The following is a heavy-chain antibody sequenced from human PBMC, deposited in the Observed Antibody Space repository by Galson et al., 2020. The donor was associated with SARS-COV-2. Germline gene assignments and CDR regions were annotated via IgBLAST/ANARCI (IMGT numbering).Heavy chain of an antibody. CDR2: ISTSGSDT. J-gene: IGHJ5*02. Sequence: KIGESLKISCAASGFTFSDYYMSWIRQAPGRGLECVSHISTSGSDTYYADSVKGRFTISRDNTRNSLYLQMNSLRVEDTAVYYCVRRDSGRNPHPWGQGTLVTVSS. CDR1: GFTFSDYY. V-gene: IGHV3-11*03. CDR3: VRRDSGRNPHP. D-gene: IGHD6-25*01.